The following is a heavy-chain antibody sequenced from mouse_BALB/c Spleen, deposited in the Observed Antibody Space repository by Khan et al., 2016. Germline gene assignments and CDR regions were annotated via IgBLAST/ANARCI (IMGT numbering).Heavy chain of an antibody. CDR3: ARRGYGNYPDY. CDR1: GFTFSNYG. D-gene: IGHD2-1*01. Sequence: EVELVESGGGLVQPGGSLKLSCVASGFTFSNYGMSWVRQTPDKRLELVATINSNGGSTYYSDSVKGLFTISRDNAKNTLYLQMSSLKSEDTALYYCARRGYGNYPDYWGQGTTLTVSS. J-gene: IGHJ2*01. CDR2: INSNGGST. V-gene: IGHV5-6-3*01.